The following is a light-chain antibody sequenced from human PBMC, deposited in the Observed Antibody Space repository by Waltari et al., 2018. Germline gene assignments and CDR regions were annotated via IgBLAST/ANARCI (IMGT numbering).Light chain of an antibody. CDR1: QSVLYSSNHKDY. V-gene: IGKV4-1*01. CDR3: QQYYVTPLT. CDR2: WAS. Sequence: DIVMTQSPDSLAVSLGERATINCKSSQSVLYSSNHKDYLAWYQQKPGQPPKLLIYWASTRESGVPDRFRGSGSETEFTLTISSLQAEDVAFYYCQQYYVTPLTFGGGTEVEVK. J-gene: IGKJ4*02.